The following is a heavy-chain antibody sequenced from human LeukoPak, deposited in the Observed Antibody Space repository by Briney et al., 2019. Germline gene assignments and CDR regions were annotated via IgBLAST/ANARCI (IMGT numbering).Heavy chain of an antibody. CDR3: ARDSAAAGMDY. CDR2: ISSSGSTI. D-gene: IGHD6-13*01. Sequence: GGSLRLSCAASGFTFSDYYMSWIRQAPGKGLEWVSYISSSGSTIYYADSVKGRFTTSRNNAKNSLYLQMNSLRAEDTAVYYCARDSAAAGMDYWGQGTLVTVSS. V-gene: IGHV3-11*01. J-gene: IGHJ4*02. CDR1: GFTFSDYY.